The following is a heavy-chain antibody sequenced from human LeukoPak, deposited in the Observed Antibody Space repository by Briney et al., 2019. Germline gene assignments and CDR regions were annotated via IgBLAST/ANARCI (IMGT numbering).Heavy chain of an antibody. Sequence: SETLSLTCTVSGGSISSYYWNWIRQPPGKGLEWIGYIYYSGRTNYNPSLKSRVTISVDTSKNQFSLKLSSVTAADTAVYYCARDDHWYFDLWGRGTLVTVSS. CDR3: ARDDHWYFDL. V-gene: IGHV4-59*01. J-gene: IGHJ2*01. CDR2: IYYSGRT. CDR1: GGSISSYY.